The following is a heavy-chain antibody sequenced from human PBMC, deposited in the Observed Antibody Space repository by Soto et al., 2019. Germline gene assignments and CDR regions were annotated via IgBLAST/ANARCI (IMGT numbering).Heavy chain of an antibody. V-gene: IGHV4-59*01. CDR2: IYYSGST. Sequence: QVQLQESGPGLVKPSETLSLTCTVSGGSISSYYWSWIRQPPGEGLEWIGYIYYSGSTNYNPSLKSRVTISVDTSKNQFSLKLSSVTAADTAVYYCARDGEVVVAATSGWYFDLWGRGTLVTVSS. J-gene: IGHJ2*01. CDR1: GGSISSYY. D-gene: IGHD2-15*01. CDR3: ARDGEVVVAATSGWYFDL.